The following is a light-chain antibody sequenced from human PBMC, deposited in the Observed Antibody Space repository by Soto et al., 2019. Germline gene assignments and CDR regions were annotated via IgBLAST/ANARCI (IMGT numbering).Light chain of an antibody. J-gene: IGKJ5*01. V-gene: IGKV2-28*01. CDR2: FGS. CDR3: MQALQSLT. CDR1: QSLLYNSTYNY. Sequence: EIVMTQSPLTLPVTPGEPASISCRSSQSLLYNSTYNYLDWYVQKPGQSPQLLIYFGSNRAPGVPDRFSGSGSGTDFTLKINRVEAEDVGTYYCMQALQSLTFGQGTRLEI.